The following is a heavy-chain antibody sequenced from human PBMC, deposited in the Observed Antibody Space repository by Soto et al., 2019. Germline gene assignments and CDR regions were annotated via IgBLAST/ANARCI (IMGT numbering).Heavy chain of an antibody. CDR3: ARARRARGYSSSWYSLDY. Sequence: PSETLSLTCTVSGGSISNYYWTWIRQPPGKGLEWIGYIYYSGSTNYNPSLRSRVTISVDTSKNQFSLQLNSVTPEDTAVYYCARARRARGYSSSWYSLDYWGQGTLVTVSS. CDR2: IYYSGST. CDR1: GGSISNYY. D-gene: IGHD6-13*01. V-gene: IGHV4-59*12. J-gene: IGHJ4*02.